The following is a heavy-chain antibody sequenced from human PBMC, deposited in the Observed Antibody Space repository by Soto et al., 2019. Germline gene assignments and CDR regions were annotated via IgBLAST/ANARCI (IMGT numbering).Heavy chain of an antibody. J-gene: IGHJ4*02. CDR3: ARDPVPGIPDYFDR. CDR2: IGHDGVNK. Sequence: QVRLVESGGGVVQPGRSLRLSCAASGFVFGNFAMHWVRQAPGKGPEWVTVIGHDGVNKYYADSVRGRFTVSRDDSKNSLYSEMNSLRAEDSAVYYCARDPVPGIPDYFDRWGQGTLVTLSS. V-gene: IGHV3-30*04. CDR1: GFVFGNFA. D-gene: IGHD1-20*01.